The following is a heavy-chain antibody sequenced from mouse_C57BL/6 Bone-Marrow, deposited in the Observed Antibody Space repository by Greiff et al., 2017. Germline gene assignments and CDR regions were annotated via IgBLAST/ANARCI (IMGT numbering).Heavy chain of an antibody. CDR3: TGTLTGPRGY. J-gene: IGHJ2*01. Sequence: EAQLQQSGTVLARPGASVKMSCKTSGYTFTSYWMHWVKQRPGQGLEWIGAIYPGNSDTSYNQKFKGKAKLTAVTSASTAYMELSSLTTEDSAVYYCTGTLTGPRGYWGQGTTLAVSS. V-gene: IGHV1-5*01. CDR1: GYTFTSYW. D-gene: IGHD4-1*01. CDR2: IYPGNSDT.